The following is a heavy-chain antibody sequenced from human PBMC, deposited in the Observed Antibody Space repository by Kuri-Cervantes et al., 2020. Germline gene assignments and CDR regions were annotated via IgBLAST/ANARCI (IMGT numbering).Heavy chain of an antibody. J-gene: IGHJ4*02. V-gene: IGHV3-53*01. D-gene: IGHD7-27*01. CDR1: GFTVSSNY. CDR3: ARTGTGGSIEYYFDY. Sequence: LSLTCAASGFTVSSNYMSWVRQAPGKGLEWVSVIYSGGSTYYADSVKGRFTISRDNSKNTLYLQMNSLRAEDTAVYYCARTGTGGSIEYYFDYWGQGTLVTVSS. CDR2: IYSGGST.